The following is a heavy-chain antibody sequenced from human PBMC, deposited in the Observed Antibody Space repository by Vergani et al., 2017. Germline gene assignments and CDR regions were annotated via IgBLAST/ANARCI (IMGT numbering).Heavy chain of an antibody. Sequence: QVQLVQSGAEVKKPGASVKVSCKASGYTFTSYYMHWVRQAPGQGLEWMGIINPSGGSTSYAQKFQGSVTMTRDTATSTVYMELSSLRSEDTAVYYCASWGWDWATAIVAPIYFDYWGQGTLVTVSS. CDR2: INPSGGST. CDR1: GYTFTSYY. V-gene: IGHV1-46*01. D-gene: IGHD5-18*01. J-gene: IGHJ4*02. CDR3: ASWGWDWATAIVAPIYFDY.